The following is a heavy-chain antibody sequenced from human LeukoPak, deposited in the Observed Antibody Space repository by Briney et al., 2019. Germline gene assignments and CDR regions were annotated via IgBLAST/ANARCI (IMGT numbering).Heavy chain of an antibody. CDR3: ARHFRSYYGSRSYYPTYFDY. CDR2: IYYSGST. Sequence: SETLSLTCTVSGGSISGSNDYWAWIRQPPGKGLEWIGNIYYSGSTYYKPSLKSRVTISVDTSKNQFSLKLSSVTAADTAVYYCARHFRSYYGSRSYYPTYFDYWGQGTLVTVSS. CDR1: GGSISGSNDY. J-gene: IGHJ4*02. V-gene: IGHV4-39*01. D-gene: IGHD3-10*01.